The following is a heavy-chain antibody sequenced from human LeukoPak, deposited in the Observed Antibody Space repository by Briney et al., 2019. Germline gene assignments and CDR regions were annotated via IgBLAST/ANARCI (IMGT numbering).Heavy chain of an antibody. CDR2: ISSSSSSTI. CDR3: AELGITMIGGV. Sequence: GGSLRLSCAASGFTFSSYSMNWVRQAPGKGLEWVSYISSSSSSTIYYADSAKGRFTISRDNAKNSLYLQMNSLRAEDTAVYYCAELGITMIGGVWGKGTTVTISS. J-gene: IGHJ6*04. D-gene: IGHD3-10*02. CDR1: GFTFSSYS. V-gene: IGHV3-48*04.